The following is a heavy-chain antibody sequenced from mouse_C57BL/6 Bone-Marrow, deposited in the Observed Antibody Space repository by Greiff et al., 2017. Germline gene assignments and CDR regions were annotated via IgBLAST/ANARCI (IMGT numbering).Heavy chain of an antibody. CDR3: ASSYDGYLYYYAMDY. V-gene: IGHV1-50*01. CDR2: IDPSDSYT. Sequence: QVQLQQPGAELVKPGASVKLSCKASGYTFTSYWMQWVKQRPGQGLEWIGEIDPSDSYTNYNQKFKGKATLTVDTSSSTAYMQLSSLTSEDSAVYYCASSYDGYLYYYAMDYWGQGTSVTVSS. D-gene: IGHD2-3*01. CDR1: GYTFTSYW. J-gene: IGHJ4*01.